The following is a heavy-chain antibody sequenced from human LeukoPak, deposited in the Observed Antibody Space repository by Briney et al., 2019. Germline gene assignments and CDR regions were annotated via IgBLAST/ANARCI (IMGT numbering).Heavy chain of an antibody. CDR1: GYSFSTYW. Sequence: GESLKISCKGSGYSFSTYWIGWVRQMSGKGLEWMGIIYPGDSETRYSPSFQGQVTISADKSISTAYLQWSSLKASDTAMYYCARATGSNWKFNYGGKGTLVTASS. D-gene: IGHD1-20*01. CDR3: ARATGSNWKFNY. J-gene: IGHJ4*02. V-gene: IGHV5-51*01. CDR2: IYPGDSET.